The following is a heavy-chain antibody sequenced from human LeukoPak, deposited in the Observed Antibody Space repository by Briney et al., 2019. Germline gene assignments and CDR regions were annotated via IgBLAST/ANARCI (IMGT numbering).Heavy chain of an antibody. D-gene: IGHD3-22*01. CDR2: IYYSGST. CDR1: GGSISSYY. J-gene: IGHJ4*02. V-gene: IGHV4-59*01. CDR3: ARAKFRADSSGYYAGFDY. Sequence: SETLSLTCTVSGGSISSYYWSWIRQPPGKGLEWIGYIYYSGSTNYNPSLKSRVTISVDTSKNQFSLKPSSVTAADTAVYYCARAKFRADSSGYYAGFDYWGQGTLVTVSS.